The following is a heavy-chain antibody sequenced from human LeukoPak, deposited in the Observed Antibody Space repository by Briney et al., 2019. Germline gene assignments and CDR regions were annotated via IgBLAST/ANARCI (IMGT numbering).Heavy chain of an antibody. J-gene: IGHJ6*02. CDR3: AREVSGYSSGWPSYYYYYGMDV. V-gene: IGHV3-20*01. Sequence: GGSLRLSCAASGFTFDDYTMHWVRQAPGKGLEWVSLINWNGGSTGYADSVKGRFTISRDNAKNSLYLQMNSLRAEDTALYHCAREVSGYSSGWPSYYYYYGMDVWGQGTTVTVSS. CDR1: GFTFDDYT. D-gene: IGHD6-19*01. CDR2: INWNGGST.